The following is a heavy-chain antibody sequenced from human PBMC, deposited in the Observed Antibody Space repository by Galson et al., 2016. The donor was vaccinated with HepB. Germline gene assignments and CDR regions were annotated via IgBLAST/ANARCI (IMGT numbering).Heavy chain of an antibody. Sequence: ETLSLTCTVSGGSISSGYYWGWIRQPPGKGLEWIGHIYYSGTATYNPSLKSRVTISVDTSKNQFSLRLTSVTAADTAVYYCAREMGRAAAGHNWFDPWGQGTLVTVSS. V-gene: IGHV4-39*07. D-gene: IGHD6-13*01. J-gene: IGHJ5*02. CDR3: AREMGRAAAGHNWFDP. CDR1: GGSISSGYY. CDR2: IYYSGTA.